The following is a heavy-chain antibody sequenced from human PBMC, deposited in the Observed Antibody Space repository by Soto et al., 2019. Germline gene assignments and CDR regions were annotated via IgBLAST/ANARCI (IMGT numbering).Heavy chain of an antibody. V-gene: IGHV4-61*01. Sequence: PSETLSLTCTVSGGSVSSGIYYWSWIRHPPGKGLEWIGYIYYSGSTNYNPSLKSRVTISVDTSKNQFSLKLSSVTAADTAVYYCARDYCSGGSCYNWYYYYGMDVWGQGPTVTVS. CDR1: GGSVSSGIYY. CDR2: IYYSGST. D-gene: IGHD2-15*01. J-gene: IGHJ6*02. CDR3: ARDYCSGGSCYNWYYYYGMDV.